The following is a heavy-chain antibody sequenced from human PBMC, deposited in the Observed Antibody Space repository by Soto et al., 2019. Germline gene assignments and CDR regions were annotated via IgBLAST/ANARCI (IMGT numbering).Heavy chain of an antibody. CDR3: ARVRSGGSGYFDY. J-gene: IGHJ4*02. V-gene: IGHV3-21*01. CDR1: GFTFSIYT. Sequence: EVHLVESGGGLVKPGGSLRLSCAASGFTFSIYTMTWVRQAPGRGLEWVSSISDTSSHIYYSDSVEGRFTVSRDNAKNSRYLQVNSLSAVDTAVYYCARVRSGGSGYFDYWGQGTLVTVSS. CDR2: ISDTSSHI. D-gene: IGHD2-15*01.